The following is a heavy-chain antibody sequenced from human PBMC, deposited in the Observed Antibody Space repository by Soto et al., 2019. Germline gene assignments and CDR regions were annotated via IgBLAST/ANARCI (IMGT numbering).Heavy chain of an antibody. CDR1: GGTFSSYA. V-gene: IGHV1-69*06. D-gene: IGHD1-26*01. Sequence: QVQLVQSGAEVKKPGSSVKVSCKASGGTFSSYAISWVRQAPGQGLEWMGGIIPIFGTANYAQKFQGRVTITADKSTSTAYMELSSLRSEDTAVYYCARDIGWELYHYYYYGMDVWGQGTTVTVSS. CDR2: IIPIFGTA. J-gene: IGHJ6*02. CDR3: ARDIGWELYHYYYYGMDV.